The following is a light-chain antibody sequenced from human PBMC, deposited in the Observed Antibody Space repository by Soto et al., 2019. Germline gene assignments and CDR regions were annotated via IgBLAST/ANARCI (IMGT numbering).Light chain of an antibody. V-gene: IGLV1-51*01. J-gene: IGLJ1*01. CDR2: DGY. CDR1: TSNIGNNY. CDR3: GSWDAALRVYV. Sequence: QSVLTQPPSVSAAPGQTVTISCSGSTSNIGNNYVSWYQQFPGAAPKLLIYDGYRRPSGIPERFSASKSDTSATLGISGLQTGDEADYYCGSWDAALRVYVFGPGTKVTVL.